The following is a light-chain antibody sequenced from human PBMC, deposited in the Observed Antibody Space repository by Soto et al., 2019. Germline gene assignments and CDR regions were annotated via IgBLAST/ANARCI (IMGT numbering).Light chain of an antibody. CDR1: QSVSRTY. V-gene: IGKV3-11*01. CDR2: DAS. CDR3: QQRSHWPRT. J-gene: IGKJ1*01. Sequence: EVVFTQSADTLSLTPGERATLSCRASQSVSRTYLAWYQQKPGQAPRLLIYDASNRAPGIPARFSGSGSGTDFTLTISRLEPEDFAVYYCQQRSHWPRTFGQGSKVDI.